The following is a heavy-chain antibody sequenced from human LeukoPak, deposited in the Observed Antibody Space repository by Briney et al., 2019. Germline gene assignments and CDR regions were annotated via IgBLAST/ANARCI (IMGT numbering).Heavy chain of an antibody. CDR3: ARRAGDYSHPYDY. Sequence: GGSLRLSCAASGFTFSSYGMHWVRQAPGKGLEWVAVVSYDGSNKYYADSVKGRFTISRDNSKNTFHLQMNSLRAEDTAVYYCARRAGDYSHPYDYWGQGTLVTVSS. J-gene: IGHJ4*02. V-gene: IGHV3-30*03. D-gene: IGHD3-22*01. CDR2: VSYDGSNK. CDR1: GFTFSSYG.